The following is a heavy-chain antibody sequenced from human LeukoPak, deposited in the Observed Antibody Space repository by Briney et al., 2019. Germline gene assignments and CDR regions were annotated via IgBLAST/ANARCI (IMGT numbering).Heavy chain of an antibody. CDR1: GFTFSSYA. J-gene: IGHJ4*02. D-gene: IGHD2-2*01. V-gene: IGHV3-30*01. CDR2: ISYDGSNK. CDR3: AREGEVVVVPAAIGYFDY. Sequence: GGSLRLSCAASGFTFSSYAMHWVRQAPGKGLESVAVISYDGSNKYYADSVKGRFTISRDNSKNTLYLQMNSLRAEDTAVYYCAREGEVVVVPAAIGYFDYWGQGTLVTVSS.